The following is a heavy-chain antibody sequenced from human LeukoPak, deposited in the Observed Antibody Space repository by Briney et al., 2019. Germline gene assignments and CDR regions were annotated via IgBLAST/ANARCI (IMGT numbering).Heavy chain of an antibody. CDR1: EYTFTDYY. J-gene: IGHJ4*02. V-gene: IGHV1-2*02. D-gene: IGHD2-2*01. CDR2: INPVSGGT. Sequence: ASVKVSCKASEYTFTDYYLHWVRQAPGQGFEWMGWINPVSGGTNYVQKFQGRFTMTRDTSINTAYMELSRMRSDDKAVYYCARANFLSCSSTSCLFDYWGQGTLVTVSS. CDR3: ARANFLSCSSTSCLFDY.